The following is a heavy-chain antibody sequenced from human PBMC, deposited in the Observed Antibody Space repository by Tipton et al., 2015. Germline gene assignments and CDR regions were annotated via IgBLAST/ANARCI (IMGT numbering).Heavy chain of an antibody. CDR3: ARTRRFLEWFDAFDI. Sequence: QLVQSGAEVKKPGASVKVSCEASGYTFTGYYMYWVRQAPGQGLEWMGWINPNSGGTNYAQKFQGRVTMTRDTSISTAYMELSRLRSDDTAVYYCARTRRFLEWFDAFDIWGQGTMVTVSS. D-gene: IGHD3-3*01. CDR2: INPNSGGT. J-gene: IGHJ3*02. CDR1: GYTFTGYY. V-gene: IGHV1-2*02.